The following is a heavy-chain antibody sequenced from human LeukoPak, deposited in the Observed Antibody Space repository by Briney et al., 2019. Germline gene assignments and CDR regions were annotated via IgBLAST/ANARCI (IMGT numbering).Heavy chain of an antibody. J-gene: IGHJ6*02. CDR2: IKSDESTR. CDR1: GFTFTSYW. V-gene: IGHV3-74*01. D-gene: IGHD5-12*01. CDR3: ARGLRDRYGMDV. Sequence: GGSLRLSCATSGFTFTSYWMHWVRQAPGKGLVWVSRIKSDESTRDYADFVKGRFTISRDNARNTVYLQINSLIAEDTAVYYCARGLRDRYGMDVWGQGTTVTVSS.